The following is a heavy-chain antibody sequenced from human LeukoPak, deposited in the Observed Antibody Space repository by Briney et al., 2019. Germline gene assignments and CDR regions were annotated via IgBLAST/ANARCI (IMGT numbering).Heavy chain of an antibody. D-gene: IGHD3-10*01. CDR1: GFTVSSNY. Sequence: PGGSLRLSCAASGFTVSSNYLSWVRQAPGMGLEWVSVIYSGGGTYYADSVKGRFTISRDNSKNTLYLQMNSLRAEDTAVYYCARVAGGSGSHNWNYFDYWGQGTLVTVSS. J-gene: IGHJ4*02. V-gene: IGHV3-53*01. CDR2: IYSGGGT. CDR3: ARVAGGSGSHNWNYFDY.